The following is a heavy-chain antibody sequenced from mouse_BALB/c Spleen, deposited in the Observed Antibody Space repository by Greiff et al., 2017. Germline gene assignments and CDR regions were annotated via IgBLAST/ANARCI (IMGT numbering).Heavy chain of an antibody. V-gene: IGHV5-4*02. CDR2: ISDGGSYT. J-gene: IGHJ4*01. D-gene: IGHD2-3*01. CDR1: GFTFSDYY. CDR3: ARGGNGYYDYAMDY. Sequence: DVMLVESGGGLVTPGGSLKLSCAASGFTFSDYYMYWVRQTPEKRLEWVATISDGGSYTYYPDSVKGRFTISRDNAKNNMYMQMSSLKSEDTAMYYCARGGNGYYDYAMDYWGQGTSVTVSS.